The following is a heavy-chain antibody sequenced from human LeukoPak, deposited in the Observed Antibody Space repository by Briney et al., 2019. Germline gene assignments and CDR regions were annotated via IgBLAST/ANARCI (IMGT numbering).Heavy chain of an antibody. V-gene: IGHV4-59*01. Sequence: SETLSLTCTVSSGSITGYYWSWIRQPPGKGLEWIAYVYATGTTNYNPPLKTRATISIDTSKNQLSLTLTSLTATDTAVYYCARVSVAFAVVELYYMDVWGKGTTVTVSS. D-gene: IGHD3-3*01. CDR3: ARVSVAFAVVELYYMDV. CDR1: SGSITGYY. J-gene: IGHJ6*03. CDR2: VYATGTT.